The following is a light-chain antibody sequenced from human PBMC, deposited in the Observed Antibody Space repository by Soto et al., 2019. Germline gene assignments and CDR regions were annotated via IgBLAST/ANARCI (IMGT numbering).Light chain of an antibody. CDR1: QTISTW. CDR2: DAS. Sequence: DIQVTQSPPTLSASVGDRVTITCRASQTISTWMAWYQQKPGKAPKLLVYDASTLQSGVASRFSGSGSGTEFTLIISGLQPDDSATYYCQQYNSYSWTFGQGTKVEIK. V-gene: IGKV1-5*01. CDR3: QQYNSYSWT. J-gene: IGKJ1*01.